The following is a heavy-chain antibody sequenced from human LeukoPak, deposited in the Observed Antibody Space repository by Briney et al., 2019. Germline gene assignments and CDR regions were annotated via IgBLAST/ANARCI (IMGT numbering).Heavy chain of an antibody. CDR1: GLTISSSG. V-gene: IGHV3-23*01. CDR2: ISGSGDRI. D-gene: IGHD1-1*01. J-gene: IGHJ3*02. CDR3: ARDGFNDRSGDNDGFDM. Sequence: GGSLRLSCAASGLTISSSGMSWVRQAPGKGLEWVSSISGSGDRIHYADSVRGRFTISRDTSKDTLYLQMNSLRADDTAVYYCARDGFNDRSGDNDGFDMWGQGTMVTVSS.